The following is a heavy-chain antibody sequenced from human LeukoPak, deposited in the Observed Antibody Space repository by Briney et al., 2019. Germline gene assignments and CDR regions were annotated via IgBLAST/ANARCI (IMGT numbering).Heavy chain of an antibody. V-gene: IGHV1-69*05. CDR3: ARRCNSASCPFDY. Sequence: GASVNVSCKASGGTFNTFAISWVRQAPGQGLEWMGGIIPMFGTANYAQKFQGRVTITTDESRSTVYMELSSLSSEDTAVYYCARRCNSASCPFDYWGQGTLVTVSS. CDR2: IIPMFGTA. CDR1: GGTFNTFA. J-gene: IGHJ4*02. D-gene: IGHD2-2*01.